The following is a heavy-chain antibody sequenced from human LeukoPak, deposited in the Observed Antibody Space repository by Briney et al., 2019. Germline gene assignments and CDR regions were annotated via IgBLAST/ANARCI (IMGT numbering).Heavy chain of an antibody. V-gene: IGHV4-4*09. CDR1: AGSLRSYY. CDR2: ISSSGSV. CDR3: ARIPLGYSGAYYFDY. J-gene: IGHJ4*02. D-gene: IGHD5-12*01. Sequence: SQTLSLTCTVSAGSLRSYYWSWLRHPPGKAPDRIGYISSSGSVNDNPSLRSRVTISVATSKNQFFLNLTSVSAADTAVYYCARIPLGYSGAYYFDYWGQGTLVTV.